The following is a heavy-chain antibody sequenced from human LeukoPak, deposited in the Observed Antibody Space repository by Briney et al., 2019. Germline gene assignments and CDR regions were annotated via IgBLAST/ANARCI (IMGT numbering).Heavy chain of an antibody. CDR1: GFTFSSYW. V-gene: IGHV3-7*01. Sequence: PGGSLRLSCAAFGFTFSSYWMSWVRQAPGKGLEWVANIKQDGSEKYYVDSVKGRFTISRDNAKNSLYLQMNSLRAEDTAVYYCARGGGYDFWSGYSGPDYWGQGTLVTVSS. J-gene: IGHJ4*02. D-gene: IGHD3-3*01. CDR3: ARGGGYDFWSGYSGPDY. CDR2: IKQDGSEK.